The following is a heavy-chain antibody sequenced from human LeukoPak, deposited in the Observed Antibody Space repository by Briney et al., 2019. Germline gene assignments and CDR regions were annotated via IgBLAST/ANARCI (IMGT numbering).Heavy chain of an antibody. CDR2: ISGSGTNT. CDR1: GFTFSNYA. Sequence: GGSLRLSCAASGFTFSNYAMSWVRQAPGKGLEWVSTISGSGTNTYYADSVKGRFTISRDNSKNTLYLQMNSLRAEDTAVYYCAKDYSGGNYDSYYGLDVWGQGTTVTVSS. D-gene: IGHD5-12*01. J-gene: IGHJ6*02. CDR3: AKDYSGGNYDSYYGLDV. V-gene: IGHV3-23*01.